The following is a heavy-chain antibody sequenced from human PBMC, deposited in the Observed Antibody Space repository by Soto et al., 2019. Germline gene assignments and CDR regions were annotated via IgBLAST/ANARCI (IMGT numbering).Heavy chain of an antibody. CDR1: GFTFSDYA. CDR2: FSHDGRNT. V-gene: IGHV3-30*18. CDR3: AKGGRQWLVTSDFNY. Sequence: VQLVESGGGVVQPGRSLRLSCAASGFTFSDYAMHWVRQAPGKGLEWVAVFSHDGRNTHYADSVKGRFTISRDGSKNTVSLEMTSLRAEDTAVYYCAKGGRQWLVTSDFNYWGQGALGTVSS. J-gene: IGHJ4*02. D-gene: IGHD6-19*01.